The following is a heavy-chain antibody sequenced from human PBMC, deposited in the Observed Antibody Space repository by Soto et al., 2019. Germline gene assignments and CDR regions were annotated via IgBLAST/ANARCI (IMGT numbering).Heavy chain of an antibody. CDR2: IYHSGST. CDR1: GGSDTNDNW. CDR3: ASGGGGGNY. J-gene: IGHJ4*02. D-gene: IGHD3-10*01. V-gene: IGHV4-4*02. Sequence: QVQLQESGPGLVKPSGALSLTCAVSGGSDTNDNWWSWVRQPPGKGLEWIGEIYHSGSTNYNPSLKSRVTISIDNSNNQFSLKLNSVPAADTAVYYCASGGGGGNYWGQGTLVTVSS.